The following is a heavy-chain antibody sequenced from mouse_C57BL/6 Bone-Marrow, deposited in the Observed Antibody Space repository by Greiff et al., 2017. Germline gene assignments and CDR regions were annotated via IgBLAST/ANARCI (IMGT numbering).Heavy chain of an antibody. CDR2: IYPRSGNT. CDR3: ARHYYGSSGFAY. D-gene: IGHD1-1*01. CDR1: GYTFTSYG. Sequence: QVQLQQSGAELARPGASVKLSCKASGYTFTSYGISWVKQRTGQGLEWIGEIYPRSGNTYYNEKFKGQATLTADKSSSTAYMELRSLTSEDSAVYFCARHYYGSSGFAYWGQGTLVTVSA. V-gene: IGHV1-81*01. J-gene: IGHJ3*01.